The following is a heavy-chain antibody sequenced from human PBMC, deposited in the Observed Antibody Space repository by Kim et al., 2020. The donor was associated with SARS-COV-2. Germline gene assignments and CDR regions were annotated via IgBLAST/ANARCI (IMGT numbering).Heavy chain of an antibody. Sequence: GRVTISRDNSKNTLYLQRNSLRAEDTAVYYCAKDSGRITMIVVVITGIDYWGQGTLVTVSS. V-gene: IGHV3-30*02. J-gene: IGHJ4*02. CDR3: AKDSGRITMIVVVITGIDY. D-gene: IGHD3-22*01.